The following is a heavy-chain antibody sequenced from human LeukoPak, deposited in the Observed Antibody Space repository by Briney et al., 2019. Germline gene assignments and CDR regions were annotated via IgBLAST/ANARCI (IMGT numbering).Heavy chain of an antibody. CDR3: ARDPGSGYEEHFDY. V-gene: IGHV3-9*01. Sequence: GGSLRLSCAASGFTFDDYAMHWVRQAPGKGLEWVSGISWNSGTIDYADSVKGRFTISRDNAKNSLYLQMNSLRAEDTAVYYCARDPGSGYEEHFDYWGQGTLVTVSS. CDR1: GFTFDDYA. J-gene: IGHJ4*02. CDR2: ISWNSGTI. D-gene: IGHD5-12*01.